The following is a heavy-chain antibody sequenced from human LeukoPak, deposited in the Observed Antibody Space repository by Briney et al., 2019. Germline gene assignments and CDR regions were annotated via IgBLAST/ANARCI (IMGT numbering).Heavy chain of an antibody. CDR2: IWYDRSNK. Sequence: PGRSLRLSCAASGFTFSSYGIHWVRQAPGKGLEWVAVIWYDRSNKYFSDSVKGRFTISRDNSKNTLYLQMSSLRAEDTAVYYCAREATGALDYWGQGTLVTVSS. V-gene: IGHV3-33*01. CDR1: GFTFSSYG. CDR3: AREATGALDY. J-gene: IGHJ4*02.